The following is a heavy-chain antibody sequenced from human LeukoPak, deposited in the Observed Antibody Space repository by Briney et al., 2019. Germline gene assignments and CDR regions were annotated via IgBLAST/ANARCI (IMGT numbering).Heavy chain of an antibody. J-gene: IGHJ5*02. CDR2: INHSGST. V-gene: IGHV4-34*01. CDR3: AREPYYDFWSGISGWFDP. CDR1: GGSFSGYY. D-gene: IGHD3-3*01. Sequence: SETLSLTCAVYGGSFSGYYWSWIRQPPGKGLEWIGEINHSGSTNYNPSLKSRVTISVDTSKNQFSLKLSSVTAADTAVYYCAREPYYDFWSGISGWFDPWGQGTLVTVSS.